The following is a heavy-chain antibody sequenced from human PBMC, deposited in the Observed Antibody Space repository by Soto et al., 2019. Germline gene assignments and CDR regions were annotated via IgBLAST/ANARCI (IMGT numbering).Heavy chain of an antibody. CDR3: TRENIENSDGLYDVFDI. J-gene: IGHJ3*02. D-gene: IGHD5-18*01. CDR2: MNPKSGGA. V-gene: IGHV1-2*02. CDR1: GYTFTDYY. Sequence: ASVKVSCKTSGYTFTDYYTHWERQAPGQGLEWMGWMNPKSGGAYFAQKFQGRVTLTRDTSIGTAYIEVNSLTSDDTAVYCCTRENIENSDGLYDVFDIWVQGTTGTVSS.